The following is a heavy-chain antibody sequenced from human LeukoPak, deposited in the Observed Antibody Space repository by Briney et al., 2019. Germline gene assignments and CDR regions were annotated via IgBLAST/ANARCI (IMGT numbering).Heavy chain of an antibody. V-gene: IGHV3-30*02. CDR2: IRYDGSNK. J-gene: IGHJ4*02. D-gene: IGHD4-17*01. CDR3: AKDSHGDYPRYLVY. Sequence: GGSLRLSCAASGFTFSSFGMHWVRQAPGMGLEWISFIRYDGSNKYYTDSVKGRFTISRDNSKNTLYLQMNSLRAEDTAVYYCAKDSHGDYPRYLVYWGQGTLVTVSS. CDR1: GFTFSSFG.